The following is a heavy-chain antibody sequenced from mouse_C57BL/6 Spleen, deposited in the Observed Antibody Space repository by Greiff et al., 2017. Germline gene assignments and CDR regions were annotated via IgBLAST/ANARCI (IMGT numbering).Heavy chain of an antibody. J-gene: IGHJ4*01. CDR2: IRNKANNHAT. Sequence: EVKLMESGGGLVQPGGSMKLSCAASGFTFSDAWMDWVRQSPEKGLEWVAEIRNKANNHATYYAESVKGRFTISRDDSKSSVYMQMNSLRAEDTGIYYCTSYDGYYVAYAMDYWGQGTSVTVSS. CDR3: TSYDGYYVAYAMDY. CDR1: GFTFSDAW. V-gene: IGHV6-6*01. D-gene: IGHD2-3*01.